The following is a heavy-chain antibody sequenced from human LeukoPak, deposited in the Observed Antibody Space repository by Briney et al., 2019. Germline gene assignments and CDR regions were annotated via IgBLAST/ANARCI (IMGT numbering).Heavy chain of an antibody. CDR1: GYTFINYA. CDR3: ARGPRAAADDY. CDR2: INAVNGNT. D-gene: IGHD6-13*01. J-gene: IGHJ4*02. Sequence: ASVKVSSKASGYTFINYAINWGRQAPGQRPEWIRWINAVNGNTKYSQKFQGRVTIARDTSASTAYMELSSLRSEDTAVYYCARGPRAAADDYWGQGTLVTVSS. V-gene: IGHV1-3*01.